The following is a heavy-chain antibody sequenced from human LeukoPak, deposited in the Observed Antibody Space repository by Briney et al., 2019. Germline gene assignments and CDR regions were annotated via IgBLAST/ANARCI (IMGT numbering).Heavy chain of an antibody. CDR3: ARVDYDSRGHLDS. V-gene: IGHV4-61*08. Sequence: PSQTLSLTCTVSGGSISSGDYYWSWIRQPPGKGLEWIGYIYYSGSTNYNPSLKSRVTISVDTSKNQFSLKLSSVTAADTAVYYCARVDYDSRGHLDSWGQGTLVTVSS. CDR2: IYYSGST. CDR1: GGSISSGDYY. J-gene: IGHJ5*01. D-gene: IGHD3-22*01.